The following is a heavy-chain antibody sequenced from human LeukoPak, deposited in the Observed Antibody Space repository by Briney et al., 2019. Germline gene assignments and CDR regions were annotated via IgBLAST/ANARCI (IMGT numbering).Heavy chain of an antibody. CDR3: AKDREYQLPLGDFQH. CDR2: HSGNGGST. CDR1: GFSFSSYA. J-gene: IGHJ1*01. D-gene: IGHD2-2*01. Sequence: GRSLRLSHPASGFSFSSYAMSCVSQDPGEGLEWVSAHSGNGGSTYYADSVKGRFTISRDNSKNTLYLQMNSLRAEDTAVYYCAKDREYQLPLGDFQHWGQGTLVTVSS. V-gene: IGHV3-23*01.